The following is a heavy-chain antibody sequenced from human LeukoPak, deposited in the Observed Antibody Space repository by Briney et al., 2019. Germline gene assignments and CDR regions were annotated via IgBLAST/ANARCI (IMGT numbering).Heavy chain of an antibody. CDR2: ISGSGGST. CDR3: AKGDEWERGGNHYFDY. CDR1: GFTFSSYA. V-gene: IGHV3-23*01. Sequence: GGSLRLSCAASGFTFSSYAMSWVRQAPGKGLEWVSAISGSGGSTYYADSVKGRFTISRDNSKNTLYLQMNSLRAEDTAVHYCAKGDEWERGGNHYFDYWGQGTLVTVSS. D-gene: IGHD1-26*01. J-gene: IGHJ4*02.